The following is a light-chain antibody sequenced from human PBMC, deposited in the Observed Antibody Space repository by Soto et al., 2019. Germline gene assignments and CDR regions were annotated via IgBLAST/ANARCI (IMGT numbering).Light chain of an antibody. Sequence: EIVLTQSPGTLSLSPGERAILSCRASQSVSSSHLAWYQQKPGQAPRLLIYGASSRATGIPDRFSGSGSGTDFTLTISRLEPEDCAVYYCQQYGSSPLTFGGGTKVEIK. CDR3: QQYGSSPLT. J-gene: IGKJ4*01. CDR2: GAS. V-gene: IGKV3-20*01. CDR1: QSVSSSH.